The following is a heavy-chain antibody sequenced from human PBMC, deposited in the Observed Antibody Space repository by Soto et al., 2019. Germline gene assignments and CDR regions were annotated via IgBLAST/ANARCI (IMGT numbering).Heavy chain of an antibody. CDR2: IVVASGNT. CDR1: GFTFFTSA. D-gene: IGHD2-21*02. CDR3: AADPYCGGDCYFDY. J-gene: IGHJ4*02. V-gene: IGHV1-58*01. Sequence: SVKVSRKASGFTFFTSAVQWVRQARGQRLEWIGWIVVASGNTNYAQQFQERVTITRDMSTNTAYMELSSLRSEDTAVYYCAADPYCGGDCYFDYWGRGIMVTVSS.